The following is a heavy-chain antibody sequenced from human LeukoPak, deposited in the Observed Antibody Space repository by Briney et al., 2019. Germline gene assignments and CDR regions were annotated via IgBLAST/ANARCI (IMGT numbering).Heavy chain of an antibody. J-gene: IGHJ4*02. CDR2: ISGSGGST. Sequence: PGGSLRLSCAASGFTFSSYAMSWARQAPGKGLEWASAISGSGGSTYYADSVKGRFTISRDNSKNTLYLQMNSLRAEDTAVYYCAKWGATTEGYFDYWGQGTLVTVSS. CDR3: AKWGATTEGYFDY. D-gene: IGHD1-26*01. V-gene: IGHV3-23*01. CDR1: GFTFSSYA.